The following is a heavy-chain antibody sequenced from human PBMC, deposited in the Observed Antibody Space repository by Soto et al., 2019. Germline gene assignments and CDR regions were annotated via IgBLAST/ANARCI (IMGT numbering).Heavy chain of an antibody. V-gene: IGHV3-30-3*01. CDR3: ARDDEHGSHCVLGY. CDR1: GFTFSNYI. J-gene: IGHJ4*02. CDR2: ILHDGNNR. D-gene: IGHD3-10*01. Sequence: GGSLRLSCAASGFTFSNYILHWVRQAPGKGLEWVAMILHDGNNRYYADSVKGRFTISRDNSKSTLYLQVDSLRTEDTAVYYCARDDEHGSHCVLGYWGQGTLVIVSS.